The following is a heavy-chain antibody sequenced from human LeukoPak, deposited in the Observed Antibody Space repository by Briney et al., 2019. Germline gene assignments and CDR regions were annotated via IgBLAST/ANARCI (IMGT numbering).Heavy chain of an antibody. Sequence: PGGSLRLSCAASGFTFSSYDMHWVRQAAGKGLEWVSAIAIAGDTFYPGSVKDRFTISRESAKNSLYLQMNSLRDGDTAVYYCVRGGFGSSWSSFDYWGQGTLVTVSS. V-gene: IGHV3-13*04. CDR3: VRGGFGSSWSSFDY. D-gene: IGHD6-13*01. CDR2: IAIAGDT. CDR1: GFTFSSYD. J-gene: IGHJ4*02.